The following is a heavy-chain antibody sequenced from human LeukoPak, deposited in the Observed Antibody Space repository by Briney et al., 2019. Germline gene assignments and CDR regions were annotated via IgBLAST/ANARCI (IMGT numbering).Heavy chain of an antibody. J-gene: IGHJ4*02. CDR3: AKDSSGYYSYYFDY. CDR1: GFTFSSYA. Sequence: GGSLRLSCAASGFTFSSYAMSWVRQAPGKGLEWVSAISGSGGSTDYADSVKGRFTISRDNSKNTLYLQMNSLRAEDTAVYYCAKDSSGYYSYYFDYWGQGTLVTVSS. CDR2: ISGSGGST. V-gene: IGHV3-23*01. D-gene: IGHD3-22*01.